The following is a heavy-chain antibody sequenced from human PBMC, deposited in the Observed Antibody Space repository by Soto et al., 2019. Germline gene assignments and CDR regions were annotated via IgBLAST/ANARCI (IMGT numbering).Heavy chain of an antibody. D-gene: IGHD6-6*01. J-gene: IGHJ6*02. CDR3: ARPSIAAGIYYYYGMDV. Sequence: SETLSLTCAVSGGSISSSNWWSWVRQPPGKGLEWIGEIYHSGSTNYNPSLKSRVTISVDTSKNQFSLKLSSVTAADTAVYYCARPSIAAGIYYYYGMDVWGQGTTVTVSS. CDR2: IYHSGST. V-gene: IGHV4-4*02. CDR1: GGSISSSNW.